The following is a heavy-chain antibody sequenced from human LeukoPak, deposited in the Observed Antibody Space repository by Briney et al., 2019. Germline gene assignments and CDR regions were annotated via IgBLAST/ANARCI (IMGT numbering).Heavy chain of an antibody. J-gene: IGHJ4*02. CDR2: IYWNDDK. CDR3: AHRPSHLERPLW. Sequence: SGPTPLQPTRSLTLTCTFSGFALGTSGGGVGWIRQPPVKALEWLSLIYWNDDKRYSPSLKSRLTITKDTTKNQAVLTMTNMDPVDTATYYCAHRPSHLERPLWWGQGTLVTVSS. V-gene: IGHV2-5*01. D-gene: IGHD1-1*01. CDR1: GFALGTSGGG.